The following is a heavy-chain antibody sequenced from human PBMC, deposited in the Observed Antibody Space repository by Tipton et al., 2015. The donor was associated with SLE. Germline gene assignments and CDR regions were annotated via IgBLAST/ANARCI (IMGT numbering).Heavy chain of an antibody. J-gene: IGHJ4*02. Sequence: TLSLTCTVSGGSMRGKSYYWGWIRQPPGKGLEWIGSVRSSGSTYYNPSLKSRVTISVDTSKNQFSLNLTSVTAADTAVYYCARDSTDYYDSGRSPSRFVYWGQGTLLIVSS. D-gene: IGHD3-10*01. CDR2: VRSSGST. V-gene: IGHV4-39*07. CDR3: ARDSTDYYDSGRSPSRFVY. CDR1: GGSMRGKSYY.